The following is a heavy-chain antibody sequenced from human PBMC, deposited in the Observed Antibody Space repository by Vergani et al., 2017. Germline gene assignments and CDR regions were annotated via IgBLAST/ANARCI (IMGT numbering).Heavy chain of an antibody. J-gene: IGHJ6*02. Sequence: VQLVESGGGLLKPGESLRLSCAVSGFPFSGSYMTWVHQAPGKGLEWVALISYDGDTTYYEDSVKGRFTISRDNSKNTLFLQMNSLRAEDTAVYYCARDSPLVVPAAIFYYYYGMDVWGQGTTVTVSS. CDR3: ARDSPLVVPAAIFYYYYGMDV. V-gene: IGHV3-30*03. CDR2: ISYDGDTT. D-gene: IGHD2-2*01. CDR1: GFPFSGSY.